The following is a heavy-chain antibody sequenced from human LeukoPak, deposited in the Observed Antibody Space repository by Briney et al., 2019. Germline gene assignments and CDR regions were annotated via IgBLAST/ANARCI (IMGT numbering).Heavy chain of an antibody. Sequence: GGSLRLSCSASGFTVADYVMNWVRQTPGGGLQWVATVGGSDDTTYYTDSVRGRFAISRDNFENTVSLQMNSLRVEDTAVYYCAKVLYSVNNFNMIFDKWGQGTLVTVAS. D-gene: IGHD1-1*01. J-gene: IGHJ4*02. CDR2: VGGSDDTT. CDR3: AKVLYSVNNFNMIFDK. V-gene: IGHV3-23*01. CDR1: GFTVADYV.